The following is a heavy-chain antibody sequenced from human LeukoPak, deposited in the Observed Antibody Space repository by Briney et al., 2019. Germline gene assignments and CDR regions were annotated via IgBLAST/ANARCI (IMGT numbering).Heavy chain of an antibody. V-gene: IGHV3-9*01. Sequence: DPGRSLRLSCAASGFTFDDYAMHWVRQAPGKGLEWVSGISWNSGSIGYADSVKGRFTISRDNAKNSLYLQMNSLRAEDTALYYCAKGPTADYSSGYFLFDYWGQGTLVTVSS. CDR1: GFTFDDYA. CDR3: AKGPTADYSSGYFLFDY. J-gene: IGHJ4*02. CDR2: ISWNSGSI. D-gene: IGHD3-22*01.